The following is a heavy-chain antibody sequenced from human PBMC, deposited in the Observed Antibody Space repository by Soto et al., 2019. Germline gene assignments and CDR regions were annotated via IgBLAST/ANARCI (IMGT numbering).Heavy chain of an antibody. CDR1: GFTFSSYS. CDR2: ISSSSSYI. V-gene: IGHV3-21*01. Sequence: EVQLVESGGGLVKPGGSLRLSCAASGFTFSSYSMNWVRQAPGKGLEWVSSISSSSSYIYYADSVKGRFTISRDNAKNSLYLQMNSLRAEDTAGYYCAREYYYDSSGYYPWFDPWGQGTLVTVSS. J-gene: IGHJ5*02. CDR3: AREYYYDSSGYYPWFDP. D-gene: IGHD3-22*01.